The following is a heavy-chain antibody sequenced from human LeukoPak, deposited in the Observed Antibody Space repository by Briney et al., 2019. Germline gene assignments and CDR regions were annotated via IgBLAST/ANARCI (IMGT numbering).Heavy chain of an antibody. CDR1: EFTFSSYS. CDR2: ISSSSSYI. J-gene: IGHJ6*03. D-gene: IGHD6-19*01. Sequence: PGGSLRLSCAASEFTFSSYSMNWVRQAPGKGLEWVSSISSSSSYIYYADSVKGRFTISRDNAKNSLYLQMNSLRAEDTAVYYCARDSGSGWIYYMDVWGKGTTVTVSS. V-gene: IGHV3-21*01. CDR3: ARDSGSGWIYYMDV.